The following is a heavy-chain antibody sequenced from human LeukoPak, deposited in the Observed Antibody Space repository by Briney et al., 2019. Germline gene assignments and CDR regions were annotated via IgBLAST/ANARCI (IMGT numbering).Heavy chain of an antibody. D-gene: IGHD3-22*01. J-gene: IGHJ5*02. CDR3: ARGGYYDSSGSFDP. CDR1: GYTFARYY. CDR2: INPSGGST. V-gene: IGHV1-46*01. Sequence: ASVKVSCKASGYTFARYYIHWVRQAPGQGLEWMGIINPSGGSTRYAQKFQGRVTMTMDTSTSTAYMELSSLRSDDTAVYYCARGGYYDSSGSFDPWGQGTLVTVSS.